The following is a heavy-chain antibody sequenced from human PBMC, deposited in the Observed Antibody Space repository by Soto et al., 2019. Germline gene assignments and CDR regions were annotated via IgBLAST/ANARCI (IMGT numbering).Heavy chain of an antibody. CDR2: ISAYNGNT. V-gene: IGHV1-18*01. D-gene: IGHD3-3*01. J-gene: IGHJ4*02. CDR1: GYTFTSYG. Sequence: GASVKVSCKASGYTFTSYGISWVRQAPGQGLEWMGWISAYNGNTNYAQKLQGRVTMTTDTSTSTAYMELRSLRSDDTAVYYCARITRSYDFWSGYYPLWGQGTLVTVSS. CDR3: ARITRSYDFWSGYYPL.